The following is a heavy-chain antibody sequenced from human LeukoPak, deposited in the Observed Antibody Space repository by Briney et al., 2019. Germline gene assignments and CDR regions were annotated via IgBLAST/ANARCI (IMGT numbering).Heavy chain of an antibody. V-gene: IGHV3-7*01. CDR2: IKQDGSEK. D-gene: IGHD3-10*01. CDR3: ATPVFYYGSGSYYFDY. CDR1: GFTVSSNY. J-gene: IGHJ4*02. Sequence: GGSLRLSCAASGFTVSSNYMSWVRQAPGKGLEWVANIKQDGSEKYYVDSVKGRFTISRDNAKNSLYLQMNSLRAEDTAVYYCATPVFYYGSGSYYFDYWGQGTLVTVSS.